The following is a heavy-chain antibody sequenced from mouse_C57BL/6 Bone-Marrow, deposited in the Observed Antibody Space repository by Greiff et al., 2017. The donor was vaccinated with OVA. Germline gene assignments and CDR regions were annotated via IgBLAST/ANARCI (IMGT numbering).Heavy chain of an antibody. V-gene: IGHV5-6*01. CDR2: ISSGGSYT. CDR1: GFTFSSYG. D-gene: IGHD2-3*01. J-gene: IGHJ4*01. CDR3: ARDDGYPYYAMDY. Sequence: EVKVVESGGDLVKPGGSLKLSCAASGFTFSSYGMSWVRQTPDKRLEWVATISSGGSYTYYPDSVKGRFTISRDNAKNTLYLQMSRLKSEDTAMYYCARDDGYPYYAMDYWGQGTSVTVSS.